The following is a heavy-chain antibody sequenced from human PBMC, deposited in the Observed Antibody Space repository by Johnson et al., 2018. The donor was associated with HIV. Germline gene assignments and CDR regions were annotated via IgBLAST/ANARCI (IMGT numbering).Heavy chain of an antibody. J-gene: IGHJ3*02. V-gene: IGHV3-66*01. CDR3: AREAGTAFDI. Sequence: VQLVESGGGLVQPGGSLRLSCAASGFTFSDYYMSWIRQATGKGLEWVSVLFSGGTTYYADSVKGRFTISRDNSKNTPYRQMNSLRVEETAVYYCAREAGTAFDIWGQGTMVTVSS. CDR1: GFTFSDYY. CDR2: LFSGGTT.